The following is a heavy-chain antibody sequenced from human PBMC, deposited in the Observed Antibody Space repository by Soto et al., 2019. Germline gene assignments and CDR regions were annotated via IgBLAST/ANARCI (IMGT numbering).Heavy chain of an antibody. CDR3: AREKVGTTFFDN. J-gene: IGHJ4*02. CDR2: IYPSVSS. CDR1: GFAISRGYY. V-gene: IGHV4-38-2*02. Sequence: SETLSLTCSVSGFAISRGYYWSWVRQPPGKGLEWIGSIYPSVSSYHNPSLATRLRLSIDTSKNQSTLNLTSVTAADTALYFCAREKVGTTFFDNWGQGIQVTVSS. D-gene: IGHD1-1*01.